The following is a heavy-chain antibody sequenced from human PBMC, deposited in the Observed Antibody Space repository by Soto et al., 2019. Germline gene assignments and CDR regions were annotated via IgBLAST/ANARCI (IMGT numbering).Heavy chain of an antibody. CDR3: PRPYSTSWSVAVLHI. CDR1: GGSISSYY. J-gene: IGHJ3*02. V-gene: IGHV4-59*08. Sequence: SETLSLTCSVSGGSISSYYWTWIRQPPGKGLEWIGHVHYSGTTKYNPSLKTRVTMSVDTSKNQVALTLSSVTAADTAVYYCPRPYSTSWSVAVLHIWGQGTMVTVSS. D-gene: IGHD6-6*01. CDR2: VHYSGTT.